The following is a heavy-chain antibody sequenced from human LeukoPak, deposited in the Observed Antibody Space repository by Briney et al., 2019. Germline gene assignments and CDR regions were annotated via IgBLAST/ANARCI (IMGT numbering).Heavy chain of an antibody. CDR1: GGSFSGYY. CDR3: ARHIFGHLFDT. V-gene: IGHV4-59*01. J-gene: IGHJ4*02. D-gene: IGHD3-3*02. CDR2: IFRSGHT. Sequence: SETLSLTCAVYGGSFSGYYWSWIRQPPGKGLEWIGYIFRSGHTNYNPSLKSRVTISLDTSKNQFSLRLSSVTAADTAVYYCARHIFGHLFDTWGQGTLVTVSS.